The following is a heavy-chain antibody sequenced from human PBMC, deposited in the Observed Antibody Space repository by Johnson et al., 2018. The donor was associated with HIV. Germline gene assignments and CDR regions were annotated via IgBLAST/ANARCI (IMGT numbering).Heavy chain of an antibody. CDR3: ARELYAILGAFDI. D-gene: IGHD1-26*01. J-gene: IGHJ3*02. CDR1: GFTVNSNY. CDR2: IYSGGST. V-gene: IGHV3-66*01. Sequence: MQLVESGGGVVQPGRSLRLSCAASGFTVNSNYMSWVRQAPGKGLEWVSIIYSGGSTYYADSVKGRFTISRDNSKNTLYLQMNSLRAEDTALYYCARELYAILGAFDIWGQWTMVIVSS.